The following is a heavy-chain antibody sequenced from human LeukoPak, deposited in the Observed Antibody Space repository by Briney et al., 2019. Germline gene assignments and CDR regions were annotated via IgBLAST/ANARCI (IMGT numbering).Heavy chain of an antibody. CDR1: GFTFSSYA. J-gene: IGHJ4*02. CDR2: IRDSGSST. D-gene: IGHD1-26*01. Sequence: GGALRLSCAASGFTFSSYAMSWVRQAPGKGLEWVSAIRDSGSSTHYADSVKGRFTTSRDNSKNTLFLQMNSLRAEDTAIYYCAKYGPQDSGSSHFDYWGQGTLVTVSS. V-gene: IGHV3-23*01. CDR3: AKYGPQDSGSSHFDY.